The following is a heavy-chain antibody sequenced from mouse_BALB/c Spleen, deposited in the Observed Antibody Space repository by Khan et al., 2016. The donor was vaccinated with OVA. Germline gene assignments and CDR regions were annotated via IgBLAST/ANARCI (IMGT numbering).Heavy chain of an antibody. J-gene: IGHJ3*01. Sequence: QVQLQQSGAELVKPGASVKLSCKTSGYTFNSYWIQWIKQRPGQGLGWIGQIFPGTGTTYYNENFKGKATLTVDTSSSTAYMQVSSLTSEDSAVYFCARGYFGNYEFIDWGQGTLVTVSP. CDR3: ARGYFGNYEFID. CDR2: IFPGTGTT. CDR1: GYTFNSYW. V-gene: IGHV1S132*01. D-gene: IGHD2-1*01.